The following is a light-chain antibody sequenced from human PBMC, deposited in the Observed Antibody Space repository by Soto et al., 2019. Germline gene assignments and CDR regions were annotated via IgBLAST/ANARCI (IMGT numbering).Light chain of an antibody. CDR2: DAT. V-gene: IGKV1-27*01. J-gene: IGKJ3*01. Sequence: DIQMTQSPSSLSASVGDRVTITCRASQAISIYLAWYQQKPGKVPELLIYDATTLQSGVPSRFSGSGSGTEFTLTISSLQPEDVAAFYCQKYNSAPLTFGPGTKVDIK. CDR3: QKYNSAPLT. CDR1: QAISIY.